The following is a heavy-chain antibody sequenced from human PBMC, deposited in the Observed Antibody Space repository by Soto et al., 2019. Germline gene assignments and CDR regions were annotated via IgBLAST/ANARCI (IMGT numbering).Heavy chain of an antibody. D-gene: IGHD6-13*01. J-gene: IGHJ4*02. CDR3: ARVRGTAGKRYFDY. CDR1: GGSMIAYY. Sequence: SETLSLTCTVSGGSMIAYYWNWMRQPPGKGLQWIGYTYYSGSTTYNPSLESRVTISVDSSKNQFSLKLDSVTPADTAVYYCARVRGTAGKRYFDYWGQGTLVTVSS. CDR2: TYYSGST. V-gene: IGHV4-59*01.